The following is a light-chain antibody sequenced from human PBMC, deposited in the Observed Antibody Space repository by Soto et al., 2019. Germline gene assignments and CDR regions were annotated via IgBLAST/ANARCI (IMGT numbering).Light chain of an antibody. J-gene: IGKJ5*01. CDR1: QGISSA. CDR3: QQLETYPLT. Sequence: AIQVTQSPSSLSASVGDTVTITCRASQGISSAFAWYQQKPGKVPRLLIYDVFNLQSGVPSRFSGSGSGTDFTPTISRLQPEDFATYYCQQLETYPLTFGQGTRLEVK. CDR2: DVF. V-gene: IGKV1-13*02.